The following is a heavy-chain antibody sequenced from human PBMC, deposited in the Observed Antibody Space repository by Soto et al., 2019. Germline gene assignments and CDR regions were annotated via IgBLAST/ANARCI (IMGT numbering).Heavy chain of an antibody. D-gene: IGHD1-26*01. J-gene: IGHJ4*02. CDR2: IKQDGSEK. Sequence: EVQLVESGGGLVQLGGSREPSLAGSGFTFSRFWMAWVRQAPGKGLEGVANIKQDGSEKYYVDSVKGRFTISRDNARNSLFLEMKSLRSEDTAVYSCVRDRSGSYLEGFDYWGQGTLVTVSS. CDR1: GFTFSRFW. CDR3: VRDRSGSYLEGFDY. V-gene: IGHV3-7*01.